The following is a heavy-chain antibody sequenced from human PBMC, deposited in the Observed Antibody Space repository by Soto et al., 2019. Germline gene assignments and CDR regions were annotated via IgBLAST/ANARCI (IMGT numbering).Heavy chain of an antibody. V-gene: IGHV4-59*01. CDR1: GDSISSSY. D-gene: IGHD6-19*01. CDR3: ARYLVHQWLVNDAYDI. J-gene: IGHJ3*02. Sequence: PSETLSLTFTVSGDSISSSYWAWIRQSPGKGLEWIAYIYYSGTTNYSPSLESRASISMDTSKNQFSLRLTSVTAADTAVYYCARYLVHQWLVNDAYDIWGQGTLVTVSS. CDR2: IYYSGTT.